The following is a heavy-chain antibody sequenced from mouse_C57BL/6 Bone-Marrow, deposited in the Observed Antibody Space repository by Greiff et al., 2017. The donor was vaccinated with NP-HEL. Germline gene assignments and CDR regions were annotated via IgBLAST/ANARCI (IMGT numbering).Heavy chain of an antibody. CDR3: AREGSYYSNYDY. CDR1: GFTFSDYY. V-gene: IGHV5-16*01. Sequence: EVKVEESEGGLVQPGSSMKLSCTASGFTFSDYYMAWVRQVPEKGLEWVANINYDGSSTYYLDSLKSRFIISRDNAKNILYLQMSSLKSEDTATYYCAREGSYYSNYDYWGQGTTLTVSS. CDR2: INYDGSST. J-gene: IGHJ2*01. D-gene: IGHD2-5*01.